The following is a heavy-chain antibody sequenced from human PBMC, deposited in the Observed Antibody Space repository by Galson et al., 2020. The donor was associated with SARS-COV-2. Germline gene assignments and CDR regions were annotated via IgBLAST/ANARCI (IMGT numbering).Heavy chain of an antibody. V-gene: IGHV3-49*03. CDR2: ITSKAFGGTT. D-gene: IGHD4-17*01. Sequence: GESLKISCTVSGFTFEEYAMSWFRQAPGKGLEWVGYITSKAFGGTTQYAASVRGRFTISTDDSKSIAYLQMNSLKTEDTAMYYCTRNTVSIHFDSWGQGTLVTVSS. CDR1: GFTFEEYA. CDR3: TRNTVSIHFDS. J-gene: IGHJ4*02.